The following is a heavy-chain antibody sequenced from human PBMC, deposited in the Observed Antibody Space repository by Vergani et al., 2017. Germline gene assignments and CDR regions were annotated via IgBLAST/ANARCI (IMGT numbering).Heavy chain of an antibody. V-gene: IGHV1-69*14. CDR1: GGTFSSYA. J-gene: IGHJ4*02. CDR2: IIPIFGTA. Sequence: QVQLVQSGAEVKKPGSSVKVSCKASGGTFSSYAISWVRQAPGQGLEWRGRIIPIFGTANYAQKFQGRVTITADKSTSTAYMELSSLRSEDTAVYYCARDPPLYCSSTSCYGGYWGQGTLVTVSS. CDR3: ARDPPLYCSSTSCYGGY. D-gene: IGHD2-2*01.